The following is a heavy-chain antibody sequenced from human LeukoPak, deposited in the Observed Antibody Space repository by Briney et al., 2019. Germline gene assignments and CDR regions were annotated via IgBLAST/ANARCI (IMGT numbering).Heavy chain of an antibody. CDR3: AHTPYDILTNYGPRGYFDY. CDR1: GFSLSTSGLG. J-gene: IGHJ4*02. V-gene: IGHV2-5*01. Sequence: SGPTLVNPTQTLTLTCTFSGFSLSTSGLGVGWIRQPPGKALEWLALIYWNDDKRHSPSLKSRLTITKDTSKNQVVLTMTNMDPVDTATYYWAHTPYDILTNYGPRGYFDYWGQGTLVTVSS. D-gene: IGHD3-9*01. CDR2: IYWNDDK.